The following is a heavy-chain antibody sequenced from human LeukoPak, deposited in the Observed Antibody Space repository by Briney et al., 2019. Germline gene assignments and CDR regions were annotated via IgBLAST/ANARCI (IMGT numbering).Heavy chain of an antibody. D-gene: IGHD2-21*02. CDR1: GYTFTSYA. CDR2: INTNTGNP. Sequence: ASVKVPCKASGYTFTSYAMNWVRQAPGQGLEWMGWINTNTGNPTYAQGFTGRFVFSLDTSVSTAYLQISSLKAEDTAVYYCAREMVVTAQTYFDHWGQGTLITVSS. CDR3: AREMVVTAQTYFDH. V-gene: IGHV7-4-1*02. J-gene: IGHJ4*02.